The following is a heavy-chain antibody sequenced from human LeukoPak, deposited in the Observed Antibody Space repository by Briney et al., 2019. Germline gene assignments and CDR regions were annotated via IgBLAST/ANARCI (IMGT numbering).Heavy chain of an antibody. Sequence: EASVTVSCKASGGTFSSYAISWVRQAPGQGLEWMGGIIPIFGTANYAQKFQGRVTITADESTSTAYMELSSLRSEDTAVYYCARGYCSSTSCLSNYYYYGMDVWGQGTTVTVSS. D-gene: IGHD2-2*01. V-gene: IGHV1-69*13. J-gene: IGHJ6*02. CDR1: GGTFSSYA. CDR3: ARGYCSSTSCLSNYYYYGMDV. CDR2: IIPIFGTA.